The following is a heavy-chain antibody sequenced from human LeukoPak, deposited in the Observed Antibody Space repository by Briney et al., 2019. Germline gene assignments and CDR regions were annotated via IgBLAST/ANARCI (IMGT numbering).Heavy chain of an antibody. J-gene: IGHJ5*02. V-gene: IGHV4-4*07. Sequence: SETLSLTCTVSSGSVSSYFWSWIRQPAGKGLEWIGRISTSGSTNYDPSLKSRVTMSLDTSKSQFSLKLSSVTAADTAVYYCAGGYSSNWYWFDPWGQGTLVTVSS. CDR3: AGGYSSNWYWFDP. D-gene: IGHD6-13*01. CDR1: SGSVSSYF. CDR2: ISTSGST.